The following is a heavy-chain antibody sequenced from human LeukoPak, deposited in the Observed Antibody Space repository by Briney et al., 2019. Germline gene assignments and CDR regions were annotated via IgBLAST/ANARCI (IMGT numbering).Heavy chain of an antibody. CDR3: AKHHDSSGYYEYFDY. V-gene: IGHV3-23*01. CDR2: ITGNGGST. D-gene: IGHD3-22*01. Sequence: GGSLRLSCAASGVIFSNYAMSWFRQAPGKGLEWVSTITGNGGSTYYADSVRGRFTISRDNSKNTLSLQMSSLRAEDSATYYCAKHHDSSGYYEYFDYWGQGTLVTVSS. J-gene: IGHJ4*02. CDR1: GVIFSNYA.